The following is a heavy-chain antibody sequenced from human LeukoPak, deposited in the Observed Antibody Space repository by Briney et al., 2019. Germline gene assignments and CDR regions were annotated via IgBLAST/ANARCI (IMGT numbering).Heavy chain of an antibody. V-gene: IGHV4-34*01. J-gene: IGHJ4*02. Sequence: PSETLSLTCAVYGGSFSGYYWSWIRQPPGKGLEWIGEINHSGSTNYNPSLKSRVTISVDTSKNQFSLKLSSVTAADTAVYYCARSPGRVRGGVGINYWGQGTLVTVSS. CDR1: GGSFSGYY. CDR3: ARSPGRVRGGVGINY. D-gene: IGHD3-10*01. CDR2: INHSGST.